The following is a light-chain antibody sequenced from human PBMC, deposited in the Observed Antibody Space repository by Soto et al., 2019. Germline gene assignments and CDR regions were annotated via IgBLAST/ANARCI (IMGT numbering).Light chain of an antibody. J-gene: IGKJ4*01. CDR1: QTISIY. Sequence: DIQMTQSPSSLSASVVDRFTITFRASQTISIYLNWYQHKPGQAPKLLIYAASTLQRGVPSRFSGSGSGTDFTLTISSLQPEDFATYYCQQSYTTLTFGGGTKVDIK. CDR3: QQSYTTLT. CDR2: AAS. V-gene: IGKV1-39*01.